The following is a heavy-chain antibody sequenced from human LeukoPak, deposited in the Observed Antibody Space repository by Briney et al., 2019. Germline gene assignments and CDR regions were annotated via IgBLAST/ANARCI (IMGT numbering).Heavy chain of an antibody. Sequence: PGGSLRLSCAASGFTFSSYGMHWVRQAPGKGLEWVAVIWYDGSNKYYADSVKGRFTISRDNSKNTLYLQMNSLRAEDTAVYYCARDGIVVATPEINWFDPWAREPWSPSPQ. J-gene: IGHJ5*02. CDR1: GFTFSSYG. CDR3: ARDGIVVATPEINWFDP. CDR2: IWYDGSNK. V-gene: IGHV3-33*01. D-gene: IGHD3-22*01.